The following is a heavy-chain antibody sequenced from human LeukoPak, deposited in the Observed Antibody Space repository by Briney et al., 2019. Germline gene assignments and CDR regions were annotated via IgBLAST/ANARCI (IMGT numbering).Heavy chain of an antibody. CDR3: ARVPAASFWFDP. V-gene: IGHV1-2*06. J-gene: IGHJ5*02. Sequence: GASVKVSCKASGYTFTGYYMHWVRQAPGQGLEWMGRINPNSGGTNYAKKFQGRVTMTRDTSISTAYMELSRLRSDDTAVYYCARVPAASFWFDPWGQGTLVTVSS. CDR2: INPNSGGT. CDR1: GYTFTGYY. D-gene: IGHD2-2*01.